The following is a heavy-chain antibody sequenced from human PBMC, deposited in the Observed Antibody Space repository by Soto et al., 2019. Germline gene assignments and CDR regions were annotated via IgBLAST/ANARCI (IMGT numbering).Heavy chain of an antibody. V-gene: IGHV3-9*01. CDR1: GFTFDDYG. D-gene: IGHD6-13*01. CDR2: INRNSGSI. CDR3: VKDESINWYSGHFRH. Sequence: GGSLRLSCAASGFTFDDYGMHWVRQVPGKGLEWVSGINRNSGSIGYGDSVKGRFAISRDNAKNSLHLQMNSLSAEDTAFYYCVKDESINWYSGHFRHWGQGTLVTVSS. J-gene: IGHJ1*01.